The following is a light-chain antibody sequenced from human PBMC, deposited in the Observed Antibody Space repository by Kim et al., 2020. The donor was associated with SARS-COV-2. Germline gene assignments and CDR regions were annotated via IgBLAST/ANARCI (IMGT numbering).Light chain of an antibody. CDR1: QSVLYSSNNNNY. CDR2: WAS. V-gene: IGKV4-1*01. Sequence: ATSSCKSSQSVLYSSNNNNYLAWYQQKPGQPPKLLIYWASTRESGVPDRFTGSGSGTDFTLTISSLQAEDVAVYYCQQYYSSPLTFGGGTKVDIK. J-gene: IGKJ4*01. CDR3: QQYYSSPLT.